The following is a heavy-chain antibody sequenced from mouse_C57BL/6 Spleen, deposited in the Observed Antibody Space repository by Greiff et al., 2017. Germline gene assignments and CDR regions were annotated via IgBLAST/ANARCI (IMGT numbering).Heavy chain of an antibody. CDR1: GFTFSDAW. CDR2: IRIKANNHAT. CDR3: TRPRDYYGYYFDY. Sequence: EVQRVESGGGLVQPGGSMKLSCAASGFTFSDAWMDWVRQSPEKGLEWVAEIRIKANNHATYYAESVKGRFTISRDDSKSSVYLQMNSLRAEDTGIYYCTRPRDYYGYYFDYCGQGTTLTVSS. D-gene: IGHD1-1*01. V-gene: IGHV6-6*01. J-gene: IGHJ2*01.